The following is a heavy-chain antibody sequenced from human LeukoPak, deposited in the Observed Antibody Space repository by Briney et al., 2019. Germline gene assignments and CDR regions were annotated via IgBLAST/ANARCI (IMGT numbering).Heavy chain of an antibody. Sequence: GGSLRLSCAGSGFTFNSYAMSWVRQAPGKGLEWVSAITRGGGTTFYADSVKGRFTISRDNSKNTLYLQMNSLRAEDTAVFYCAATVLGGFFDYWGQGILVTVSS. D-gene: IGHD3-16*01. CDR3: AATVLGGFFDY. CDR2: ITRGGGTT. J-gene: IGHJ4*02. V-gene: IGHV3-23*01. CDR1: GFTFNSYA.